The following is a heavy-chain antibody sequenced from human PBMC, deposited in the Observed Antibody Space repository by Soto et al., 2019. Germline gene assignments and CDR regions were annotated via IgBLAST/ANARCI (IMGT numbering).Heavy chain of an antibody. J-gene: IGHJ5*02. CDR1: GYTFTSYA. CDR3: ARVGFWYNWNVTPLRWFDP. Sequence: ASVKVSCKASGYTFTSYAMHWVRQAPGQGLEWMGWIIPYNGNANYAQKLQGRVTMTTDTSTSTAYMELRSLRSDDTAVYYCARVGFWYNWNVTPLRWFDPWGQGTLVTVSS. D-gene: IGHD1-1*01. CDR2: IIPYNGNA. V-gene: IGHV1-18*01.